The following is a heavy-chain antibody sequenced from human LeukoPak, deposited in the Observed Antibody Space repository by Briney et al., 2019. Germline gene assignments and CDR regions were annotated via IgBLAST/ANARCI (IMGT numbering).Heavy chain of an antibody. J-gene: IGHJ5*02. Sequence: GASVKVSCKASGYTFTSYYMHWVRQAPGQGLEWMGIINPSGGSTSYAQKFQGRVTVTRDTSTSTVYMELSSLRSEDTAVYYCARERYSSGWPGWFDPWGQGTLVTVSS. CDR1: GYTFTSYY. CDR2: INPSGGST. D-gene: IGHD6-19*01. V-gene: IGHV1-46*01. CDR3: ARERYSSGWPGWFDP.